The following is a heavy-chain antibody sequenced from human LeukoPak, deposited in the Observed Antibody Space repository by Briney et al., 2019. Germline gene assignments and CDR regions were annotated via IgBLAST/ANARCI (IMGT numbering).Heavy chain of an antibody. D-gene: IGHD5-12*01. CDR3: ARVSGYEFYYYGMDI. CDR2: IYYSGST. J-gene: IGHJ6*02. Sequence: SQTLSLTCTVSGGSISSGDYYWSWIRQPPGTGLEWIGYIYYSGSTYYNPSLKSRVTISVDTSKNQFFLKLSSVTAADTAVYYCARVSGYEFYYYGMDIWGQGTTVAVSS. CDR1: GGSISSGDYY. V-gene: IGHV4-30-4*01.